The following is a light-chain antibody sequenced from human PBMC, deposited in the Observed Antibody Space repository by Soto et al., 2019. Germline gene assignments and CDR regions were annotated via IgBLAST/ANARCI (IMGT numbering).Light chain of an antibody. CDR1: QSVISSS. Sequence: EIVLTQSPATLSLSPGERATLSCRASQSVISSSLAWYQQKPGQAPRLLIYGASSRATGIPDRFSGSGFGTDFTLTISSLEPEDAAVYYCQQRSNWPPITFGQGTRLEVK. CDR2: GAS. CDR3: QQRSNWPPIT. V-gene: IGKV3D-20*02. J-gene: IGKJ5*01.